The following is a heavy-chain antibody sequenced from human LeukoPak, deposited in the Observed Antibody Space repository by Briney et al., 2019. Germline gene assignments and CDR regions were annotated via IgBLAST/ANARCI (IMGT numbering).Heavy chain of an antibody. CDR3: AKGGEGYYDSSGYYTYYYYGMDV. CDR2: ISYDGSNK. D-gene: IGHD3-22*01. V-gene: IGHV3-30*18. Sequence: GGSLRLSCAASGFTFSSYGMHWVRQAPGKGLEWVAVISYDGSNKYYADSVKGRFTISRDNSKNTLYLQMNSLRAEDTAAYYCAKGGEGYYDSSGYYTYYYYGMDVWGQGTTVTVSS. J-gene: IGHJ6*02. CDR1: GFTFSSYG.